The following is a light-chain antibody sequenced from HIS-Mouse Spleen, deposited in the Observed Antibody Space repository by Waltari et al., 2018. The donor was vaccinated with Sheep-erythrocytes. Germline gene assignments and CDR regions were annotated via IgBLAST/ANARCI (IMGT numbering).Light chain of an antibody. Sequence: QSALTQPASVSVSPGQSITVSCTGTSKDGGCYNLVSWYQERPGKASKLMIYEGSKRPSGVSNRFSGSKSGNTASLTISRLQAEDEADYYCCSYAGSSTWVFGGGTKLTVL. CDR2: EGS. CDR1: SKDGGCYNL. V-gene: IGLV2-23*01. J-gene: IGLJ3*02. CDR3: CSYAGSSTWV.